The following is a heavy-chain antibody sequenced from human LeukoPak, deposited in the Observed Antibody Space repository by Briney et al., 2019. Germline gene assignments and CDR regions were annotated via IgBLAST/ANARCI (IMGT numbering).Heavy chain of an antibody. D-gene: IGHD1-26*01. CDR1: GYTFTSYD. CDR2: MNPNSGNT. Sequence: ASVKVSCKASGYTFTSYDINWVRQATGQGLEWMGWMNPNSGNTGYAQKFQGRVTMTRNTSISTAYMELSSLRSEDTAVYYCARRSPGWELLGYYYYYGIDVWGQGTTVTVSS. CDR3: ARRSPGWELLGYYYYYGIDV. J-gene: IGHJ6*02. V-gene: IGHV1-8*01.